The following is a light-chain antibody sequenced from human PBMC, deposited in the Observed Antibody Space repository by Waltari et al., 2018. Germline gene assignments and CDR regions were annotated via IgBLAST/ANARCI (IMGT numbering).Light chain of an antibody. CDR3: QQYDGIVVT. V-gene: IGKV3-20*01. J-gene: IGKJ4*01. CDR2: GTS. Sequence: EIVLTQSPGTLSLSPGERATLSCRASQSVSTISLTWYQQKPGKAPRLLIYGTSSRDTGIPDRFSGSGSGTDFTLTISRLQPEDFAIYYCQQYDGIVVTFGGGTKVEI. CDR1: QSVSTIS.